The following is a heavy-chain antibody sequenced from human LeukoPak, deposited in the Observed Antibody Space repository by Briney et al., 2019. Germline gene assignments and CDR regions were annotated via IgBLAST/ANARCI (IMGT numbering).Heavy chain of an antibody. J-gene: IGHJ4*02. CDR2: TSSSGSII. CDR1: RFTFSSYE. CDR3: ATGDDFWSGYYQLDY. V-gene: IGHV3-48*03. Sequence: GGSLGLSCAASRFTFSSYEINWVRQAPGKGLEWVSYTSSSGSIIYYADSVKGRFTISRDNAKNSLYLQMNSLRAEDTAIYYCATGDDFWSGYYQLDYWGQGTLVTVSS. D-gene: IGHD3-3*01.